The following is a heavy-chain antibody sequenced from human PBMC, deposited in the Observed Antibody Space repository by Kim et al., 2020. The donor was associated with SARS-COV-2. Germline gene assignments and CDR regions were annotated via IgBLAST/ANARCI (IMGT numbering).Heavy chain of an antibody. CDR2: IYYSGST. CDR1: GGSISSYY. CDR3: ARAPRTRSSSWRNWFDP. D-gene: IGHD6-13*01. J-gene: IGHJ5*02. Sequence: SETLSLTCTVSGGSISSYYWSWIRQPPGKGLEWIGYIYYSGSTNYNPSLKSRVTISVDTSKNQFSLKLSSVTAADTAVYYCARAPRTRSSSWRNWFDPWGQGTLVTVSS. V-gene: IGHV4-59*01.